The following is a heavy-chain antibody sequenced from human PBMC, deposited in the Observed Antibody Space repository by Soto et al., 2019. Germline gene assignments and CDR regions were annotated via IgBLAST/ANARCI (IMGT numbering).Heavy chain of an antibody. J-gene: IGHJ4*02. Sequence: QVQLVESGGGVVQPGRSLRLSCAASGFTFNSHGMCWVRQAPGKGLEWVAVISYDGSDKYYEDSVKGRFTISRDNSKNTLSLQMNSLRGEDTAVYYCARGRSAGTAYSLDYWGQGTLVTVSS. CDR1: GFTFNSHG. V-gene: IGHV3-30*03. CDR3: ARGRSAGTAYSLDY. CDR2: ISYDGSDK. D-gene: IGHD2-15*01.